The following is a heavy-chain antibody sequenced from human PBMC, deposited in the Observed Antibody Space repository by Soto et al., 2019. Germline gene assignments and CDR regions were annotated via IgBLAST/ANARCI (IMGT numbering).Heavy chain of an antibody. CDR1: GGSISSYY. Sequence: PSETLSLTCTVSGGSISSYYWSWIRQPPGKGLEWIGYIYYSGSTNYNPSLKGRVTISVDTSKNQFSLKLSSVTAADTAVYYCARESGSTSCFDPWGQGTLVTVSS. CDR2: IYYSGST. D-gene: IGHD2-2*01. V-gene: IGHV4-59*01. J-gene: IGHJ5*02. CDR3: ARESGSTSCFDP.